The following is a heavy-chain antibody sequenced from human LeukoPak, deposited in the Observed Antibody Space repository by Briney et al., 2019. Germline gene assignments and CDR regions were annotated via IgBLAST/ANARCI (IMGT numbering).Heavy chain of an antibody. CDR1: GFTFSSYA. CDR2: ISGSGGST. D-gene: IGHD3-10*01. CDR3: AKPRAAMVRGVIGLDFDY. Sequence: PGGSLRLSCVASGFTFSSYAMSWVRQAPGKGLEWVSAISGSGGSTYYADSVKGRFTISRDNSKNTLYLQMNSLRAEDTAVYYCAKPRAAMVRGVIGLDFDYWGQGTLVTVSS. V-gene: IGHV3-23*01. J-gene: IGHJ4*02.